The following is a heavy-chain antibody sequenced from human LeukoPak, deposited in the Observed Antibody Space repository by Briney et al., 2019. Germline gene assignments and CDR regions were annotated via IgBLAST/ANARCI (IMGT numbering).Heavy chain of an antibody. V-gene: IGHV4-34*01. CDR2: INHSGST. CDR1: GGSFSGYY. J-gene: IGHJ4*02. CDR3: ARGPSGYFDY. Sequence: SETLSLTCAVYGGSFSGYYWSWIRQPPGKGLEWIGEINHSGSTNYNPSLKSRVTISVDTSKNLFSLKLSSVTAADTAVYYCARGPSGYFDYWGQGTLVTVSS.